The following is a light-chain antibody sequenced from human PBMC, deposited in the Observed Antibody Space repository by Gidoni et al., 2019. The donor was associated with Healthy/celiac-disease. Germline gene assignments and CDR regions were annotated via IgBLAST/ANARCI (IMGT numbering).Light chain of an antibody. V-gene: IGKV3-11*01. CDR1: QSVSSY. CDR3: QQRSNWAKTT. J-gene: IGKJ1*01. CDR2: DAS. Sequence: EIVLTQSPATLSLSPGERATLSCRASQSVSSYLAWYQQKPGQAPRLLIYDASNRATGIPARFSGSGSGTDFTLTISSLEPEDFAVYYCQQRSNWAKTTFXQXTKVXIK.